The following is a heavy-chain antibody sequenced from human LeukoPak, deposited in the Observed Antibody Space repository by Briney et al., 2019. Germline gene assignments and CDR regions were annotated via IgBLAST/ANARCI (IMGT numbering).Heavy chain of an antibody. V-gene: IGHV1-69*13. CDR2: IIPIFGTA. CDR1: GGTFSSYA. D-gene: IGHD6-19*01. CDR3: ASDIAVAGTRGSWFDP. Sequence: SVKVFCKASGGTFSSYAISWVRQAPGQGLEWMGGIIPIFGTANYAQKFQGRVTITADESTSTAYMELSSPRSEDTAVYYCASDIAVAGTRGSWFDPWGQGTLVTVSS. J-gene: IGHJ5*02.